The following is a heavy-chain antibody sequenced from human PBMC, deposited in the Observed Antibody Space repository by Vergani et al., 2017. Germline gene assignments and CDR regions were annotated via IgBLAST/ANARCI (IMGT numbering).Heavy chain of an antibody. V-gene: IGHV4-38-2*01. Sequence: QVQLQESGPGLVRPSETLSLTCVVSGFSITRCFYWAWIRQPPGKAPEWIGSIHHSGTTYYHPSLKRRVSISVDTSKNHFSLELNSVTAADTAVYFCARGGSGYYFRTAWFDFWGQGTLVTVSS. CDR2: IHHSGTT. D-gene: IGHD3-22*01. CDR1: GFSITRCFY. J-gene: IGHJ5*01. CDR3: ARGGSGYYFRTAWFDF.